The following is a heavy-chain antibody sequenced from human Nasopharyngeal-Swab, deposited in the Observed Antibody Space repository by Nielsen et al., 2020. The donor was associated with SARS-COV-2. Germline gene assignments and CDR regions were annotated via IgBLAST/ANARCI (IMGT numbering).Heavy chain of an antibody. CDR3: AKKYGTRGWYVGLDY. V-gene: IGHV3-23*01. J-gene: IGHJ4*02. D-gene: IGHD6-19*01. Sequence: AAVTISWADSGIGFSAFAMSWVRQAPGKGLEWVSAAGGNDGSTFYADSVRGRFTISRDNSKNTLYLQMNSLRAEDTALYYCAKKYGTRGWYVGLDYWGQGTQVTVSS. CDR1: GIGFSAFA. CDR2: AGGNDGST.